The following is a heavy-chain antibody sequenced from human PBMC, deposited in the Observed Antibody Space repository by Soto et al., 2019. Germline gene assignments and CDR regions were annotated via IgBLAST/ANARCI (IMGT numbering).Heavy chain of an antibody. J-gene: IGHJ5*02. Sequence: QVQLQESGPGLVKPSQTLSLTCTVSGGSISSGGYYWSWIRQHPGKGLEWIGYIYYSGSTYYNPSRKRRVTISVDTSKNQFSLKLSSVTAADTAVYYCARERASGYYRFDPWGQGTLVTVSS. D-gene: IGHD3-10*01. CDR2: IYYSGST. V-gene: IGHV4-31*03. CDR1: GGSISSGGYY. CDR3: ARERASGYYRFDP.